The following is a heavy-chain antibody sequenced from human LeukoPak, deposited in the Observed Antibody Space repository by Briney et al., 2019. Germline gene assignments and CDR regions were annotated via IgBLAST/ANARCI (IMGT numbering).Heavy chain of an antibody. D-gene: IGHD6-25*01. CDR1: GYTFTSYD. CDR2: MNPNSGNT. J-gene: IGHJ6*03. V-gene: IGHV1-8*01. CDR3: ARDGSGLYLYYYMDV. Sequence: RASVNVSCKASGYTFTSYDINWVRQASGQGLEWMGLMNPNSGNTGYAQKFQGRVTITRNTSISTAYMELSSLRSEDTAVYYCARDGSGLYLYYYMDVWGKGTTVTVSS.